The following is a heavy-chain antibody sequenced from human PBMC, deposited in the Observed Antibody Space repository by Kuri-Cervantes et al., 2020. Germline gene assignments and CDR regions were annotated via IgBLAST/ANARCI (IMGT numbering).Heavy chain of an antibody. J-gene: IGHJ5*02. Sequence: SETLSLTCTVSGGSIGNYYWSWIRLPPGKGLEWIGYMFHSGNSNFDPSLKSRVTISVDTSKNQFSLKLSSVTAAGTAIYYCARGLREYSAYEMVSWGQGTLVTVSS. V-gene: IGHV4-59*01. CDR1: GGSIGNYY. CDR3: ARGLREYSAYEMVS. CDR2: MFHSGNS. D-gene: IGHD5-12*01.